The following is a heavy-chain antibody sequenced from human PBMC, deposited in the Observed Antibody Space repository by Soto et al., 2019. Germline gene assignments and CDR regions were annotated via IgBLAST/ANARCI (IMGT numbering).Heavy chain of an antibody. Sequence: SVKVSCKASGGTFSSYAISWVRQAPGQGLEWMGGIIPIFGTANYAQKFQGRVTITADESTSTAYMELSSLRSEDTAVYYCARAPGYCSSTSCYMVWFDPWGQGTLVTVSS. CDR1: GGTFSSYA. CDR2: IIPIFGTA. D-gene: IGHD2-2*02. J-gene: IGHJ5*02. CDR3: ARAPGYCSSTSCYMVWFDP. V-gene: IGHV1-69*13.